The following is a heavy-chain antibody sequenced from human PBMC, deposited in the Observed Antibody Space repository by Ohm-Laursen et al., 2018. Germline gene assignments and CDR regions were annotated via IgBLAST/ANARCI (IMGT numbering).Heavy chain of an antibody. CDR3: AKGAATAVTSLFDY. V-gene: IGHV3-9*01. J-gene: IGHJ4*02. CDR2: ITWNSGTI. CDR1: GFTFDDYA. Sequence: SLRLSCAASGFTFDDYAMHWVRQAPGKGLEWVSGITWNSGTITYADSVKGRFTISRDNAKNSLYLQMNSLRIEDTALYYCAKGAATAVTSLFDYWGQGTLVTVSS. D-gene: IGHD4-23*01.